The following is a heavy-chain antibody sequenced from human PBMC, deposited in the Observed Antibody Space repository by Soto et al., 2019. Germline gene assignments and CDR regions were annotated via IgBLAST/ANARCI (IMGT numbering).Heavy chain of an antibody. CDR1: VFTFSSYE. CDR2: ISSSGSAI. Sequence: PGGSLRLSCAASVFTFSSYEMNCVRQAPGKGLEWVSYISSSGSAIYYADSVRGRFTISRDNAKNSLYLQMNSLRAEDTAVYYCARHHRVSGYYLYYYYGLEVWGQGTTVTVSS. CDR3: ARHHRVSGYYLYYYYGLEV. V-gene: IGHV3-48*03. D-gene: IGHD3-9*01. J-gene: IGHJ6*02.